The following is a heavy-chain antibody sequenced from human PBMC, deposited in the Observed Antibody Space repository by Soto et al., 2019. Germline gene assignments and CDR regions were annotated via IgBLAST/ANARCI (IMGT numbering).Heavy chain of an antibody. CDR3: ARGGSLYWYFDL. CDR2: INAGNGNT. CDR1: GYTFTNYA. Sequence: SVKVSCKASGYTFTNYAMHWVRQAPGQRLEWMGWINAGNGNTKYSQKFQGRVTITRDTSASTAYMELSSLRSEDTAVYYCARGGSLYWYFDLWGRGTLVTVS. J-gene: IGHJ2*01. V-gene: IGHV1-3*01. D-gene: IGHD1-26*01.